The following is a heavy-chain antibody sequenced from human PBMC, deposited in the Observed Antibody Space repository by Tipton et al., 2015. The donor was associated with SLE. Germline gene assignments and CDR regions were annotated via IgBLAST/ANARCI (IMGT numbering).Heavy chain of an antibody. D-gene: IGHD1-26*01. Sequence: SLRLSCAASGFTFDDYAMHWVRQAPGKGLEWVSIIYSGGSTTYNADSVKGRFTISRDNSKNTLYLQMNSLRAEDTAVYYCAKPTAGTTKSFDYWGQGTLVTVSS. V-gene: IGHV3-23*03. CDR2: IYSGGSTT. CDR3: AKPTAGTTKSFDY. CDR1: GFTFDDYA. J-gene: IGHJ4*02.